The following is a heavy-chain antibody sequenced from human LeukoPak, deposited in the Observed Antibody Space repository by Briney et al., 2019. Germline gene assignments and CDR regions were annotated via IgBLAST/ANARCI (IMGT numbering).Heavy chain of an antibody. Sequence: PSETLSLTCAVSGYSISSGYYWGWIRQPPGKGLEWIGSIYHSGSTYYNPSLKSRVPLSVNTSKNQFSLKLSSVTAADTAVYYCASGYCSSTSCPTNWGQGTLVTVST. V-gene: IGHV4-38-2*01. CDR3: ASGYCSSTSCPTN. J-gene: IGHJ4*02. CDR2: IYHSGST. CDR1: GYSISSGYY. D-gene: IGHD2-2*03.